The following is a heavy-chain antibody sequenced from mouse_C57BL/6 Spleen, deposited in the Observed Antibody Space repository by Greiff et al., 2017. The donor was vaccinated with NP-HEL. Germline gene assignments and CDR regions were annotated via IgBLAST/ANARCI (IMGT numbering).Heavy chain of an antibody. CDR2: INPGSGGT. D-gene: IGHD2-5*01. V-gene: IGHV1-54*01. Sequence: VHVKQSGAELVRPGTSVKVSCKASGYAFTNYLIEWVKQRPGQGLEWIGVINPGSGGTNYNEKFKGKATLTADKSSSTAYMQLSSLTSEDSAVYFCARSYSNYDYYAMDYWGQGTSVTVSS. J-gene: IGHJ4*01. CDR3: ARSYSNYDYYAMDY. CDR1: GYAFTNYL.